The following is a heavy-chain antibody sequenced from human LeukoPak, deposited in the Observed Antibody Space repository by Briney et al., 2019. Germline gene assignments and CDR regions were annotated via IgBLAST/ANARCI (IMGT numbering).Heavy chain of an antibody. CDR3: ARHYLSDGILSTFDP. V-gene: IGHV4-39*01. D-gene: IGHD2-2*01. J-gene: IGHJ5*02. Sequence: PSETLSLTCTVSGGSISSSPYYCGWIRQPPGKGLEWIGTIYYRGSTYSNPSLNSRVTISLDTSKNQFSLRLRSVTAADTALYYCARHYLSDGILSTFDPWGQGTLVTVSS. CDR2: IYYRGST. CDR1: GGSISSSPYY.